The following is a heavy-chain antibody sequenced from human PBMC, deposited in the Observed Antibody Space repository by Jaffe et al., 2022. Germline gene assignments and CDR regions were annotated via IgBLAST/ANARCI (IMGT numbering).Heavy chain of an antibody. D-gene: IGHD6-13*01. J-gene: IGHJ4*02. Sequence: QVQLQQSGPGLVKPSQTLSLTCAISGDSVSSNSAAWNWIRQSPSRGLEWLGRTYYRSKWYNDYAVSVKSRITINPDISKNQFSLQLYSVTPEDTAVYFCARHGEDYSSTWLTFDYWGPGILVTVSS. CDR2: TYYRSKWYN. CDR1: GDSVSSNSAA. CDR3: ARHGEDYSSTWLTFDY. V-gene: IGHV6-1*01.